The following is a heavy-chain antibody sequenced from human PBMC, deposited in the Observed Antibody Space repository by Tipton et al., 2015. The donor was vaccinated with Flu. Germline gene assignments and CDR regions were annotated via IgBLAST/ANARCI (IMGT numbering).Heavy chain of an antibody. CDR2: IYYSGST. CDR3: ARDRLLWFGDRYGMDV. V-gene: IGHV4-39*07. J-gene: IGHJ6*02. D-gene: IGHD3-10*01. CDR1: GGSISSSSYY. Sequence: TLSLTCTVSGGSISSSSYYWGWIRQPPGKGLEWIGSIYYSGSTYYNPSLKSRVTISVYTSKNQFSLKLSSVTAADTAEYYCARDRLLWFGDRYGMDVWGQVTTVTVSS.